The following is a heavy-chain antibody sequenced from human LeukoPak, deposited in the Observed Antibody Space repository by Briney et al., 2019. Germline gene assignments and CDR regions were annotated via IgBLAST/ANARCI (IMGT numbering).Heavy chain of an antibody. CDR1: GYTFTGYY. CDR2: INPKSGGT. D-gene: IGHD3-10*01. V-gene: IGHV1-2*02. CDR3: ARVPPSALLWFGESVDY. Sequence: ASVKVSCKASGYTFTGYYMHWVRQAPGQGLEWVGWINPKSGGTNYVEKFQGRVTMTSDTSISTAYMELRRLRSDDTAVYYCARVPPSALLWFGESVDYWGQGTLVTVSS. J-gene: IGHJ4*02.